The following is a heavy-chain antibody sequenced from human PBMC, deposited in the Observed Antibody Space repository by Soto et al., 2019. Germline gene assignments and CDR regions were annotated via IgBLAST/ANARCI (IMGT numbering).Heavy chain of an antibody. CDR2: ISSSGYTV. Sequence: LSCAASRFTFSTYEMNWVRQAPGKVLEWVSYISSSGYTVYYADSVKGRFTISRDNTRNSLYLQMNSLRDEDTALYYCVRYCSTTLCNGVATRTFDYWGQGTLVTSPQ. CDR3: VRYCSTTLCNGVATRTFDY. J-gene: IGHJ4*02. CDR1: RFTFSTYE. V-gene: IGHV3-48*03. D-gene: IGHD2-2*01.